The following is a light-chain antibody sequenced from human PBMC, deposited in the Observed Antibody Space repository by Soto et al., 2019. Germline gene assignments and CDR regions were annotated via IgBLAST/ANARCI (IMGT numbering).Light chain of an antibody. CDR2: GAS. J-gene: IGKJ4*01. V-gene: IGKV3-20*01. CDR1: QSVSSSY. CDR3: QQYARPPRSN. Sequence: EIVLTQSPGTLSLSPGERATLSCRASQSVSSSYLAWYQQKPGQAPRLPIYGASSRATGIPDRFSGSGSGTDFTLTISRLEPEDFAVNYCQQYARPPRSNVGGGTKGESK.